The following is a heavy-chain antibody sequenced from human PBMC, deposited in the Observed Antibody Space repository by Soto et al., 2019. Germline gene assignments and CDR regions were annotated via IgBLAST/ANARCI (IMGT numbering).Heavy chain of an antibody. CDR1: EFTFSHYW. D-gene: IGHD2-2*01. Sequence: PGGSLRLSCADSEFTFSHYWMHWVRQVPGKGLMWVSRLKSDGRDTIYADSVKGRFTVSRDSAKNTLYLQMNSLRVEDTAVYYCVREMPVPIRGGYYYYSVLDAWGQGTTVTVSS. J-gene: IGHJ6*02. CDR3: VREMPVPIRGGYYYYSVLDA. V-gene: IGHV3-74*01. CDR2: LKSDGRDT.